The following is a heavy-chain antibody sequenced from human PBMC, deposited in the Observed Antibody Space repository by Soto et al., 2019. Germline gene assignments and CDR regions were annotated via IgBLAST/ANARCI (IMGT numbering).Heavy chain of an antibody. CDR3: ARDGQMGVFHY. CDR1: GFTFSSYS. Sequence: PGGSLRLSCAASGFTFSSYSMNWVRQAPGKGLEWVSYISSGSGTIYYADSVQGRFTISRDNAKNSLHLQMNGLRAEDTAVYYCARDGQMGVFHYWGQGTLVTVSS. CDR2: ISSGSGTI. V-gene: IGHV3-48*01. D-gene: IGHD2-21*01. J-gene: IGHJ4*02.